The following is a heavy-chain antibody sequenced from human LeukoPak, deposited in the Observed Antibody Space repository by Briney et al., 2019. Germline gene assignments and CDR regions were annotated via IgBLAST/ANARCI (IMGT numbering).Heavy chain of an antibody. CDR2: ISYDGSNK. CDR1: GFTFSSYA. V-gene: IGHV3-30*04. CDR3: AKDLGADQGY. J-gene: IGHJ4*02. Sequence: LGGSLRLSCAASGFTFSSYAMHWVRQAPGKGLEWVAVISYDGSNKYYADSVKGRFTISRDNSKNTLYLQMNSLRAEDTAVYYCAKDLGADQGYWGQGTLVTVSS.